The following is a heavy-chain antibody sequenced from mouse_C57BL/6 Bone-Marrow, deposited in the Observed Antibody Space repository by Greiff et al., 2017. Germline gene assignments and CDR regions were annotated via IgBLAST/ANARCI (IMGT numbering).Heavy chain of an antibody. CDR1: GYTFTSYW. CDR2: IHPNSGST. Sequence: VQLQQPGAELVKPGASVKLSCKASGYTFTSYWMHWVKQRPGQGLEWIGMIHPNSGSTNYNEKFKSKATLTVDKSSSTAYMQLSSLTSEDSAVYYCARFYYYGSSYLYYFDYWGQGTTLTVSS. J-gene: IGHJ2*01. D-gene: IGHD1-1*01. CDR3: ARFYYYGSSYLYYFDY. V-gene: IGHV1-64*01.